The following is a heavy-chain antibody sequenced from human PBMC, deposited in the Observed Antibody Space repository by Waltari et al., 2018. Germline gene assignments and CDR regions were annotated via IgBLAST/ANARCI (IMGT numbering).Heavy chain of an antibody. CDR2: FYPEDGET. Sequence: QVQLVQSGAEVKKTGTSVKGSCKVSGTTLTDFSMHWVRKAPGNGLEWMGGFYPEDGETIYPQKFQGRVTMTEDTSTATAYMELSSLRSEDTAVYYCATGKARYYFDYWGQGTLVTVSS. J-gene: IGHJ4*02. CDR3: ATGKARYYFDY. V-gene: IGHV1-24*01. CDR1: GTTLTDFS.